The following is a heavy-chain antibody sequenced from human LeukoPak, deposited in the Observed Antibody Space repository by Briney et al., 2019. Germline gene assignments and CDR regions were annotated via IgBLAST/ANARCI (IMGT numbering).Heavy chain of an antibody. V-gene: IGHV3-7*01. CDR2: IKQDGSMK. D-gene: IGHD6-6*01. Sequence: GGSLRLSCAASGFTFSSYWMSWVRQAPGKGLEWVANIKQDGSMKGYVDSVKGRFTISRDNAKNSLYLQMNSLRADDTAVYFCAMIEQVVSNVEGGYWGQGTLVTVSS. J-gene: IGHJ4*02. CDR1: GFTFSSYW. CDR3: AMIEQVVSNVEGGY.